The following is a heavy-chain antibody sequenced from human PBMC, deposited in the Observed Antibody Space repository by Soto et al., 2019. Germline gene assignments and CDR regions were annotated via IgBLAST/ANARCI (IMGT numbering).Heavy chain of an antibody. J-gene: IGHJ6*02. Sequence: QVQLQESGPGLVKPSETLSLTCTVSGGSISSYSWSWIRQPPGKGLGWNGYIYYSGSSNYNPSLKSRVTISVDTAKNQFSLKLSSVAAAYTAVYYCARDPSCSGGSCYTFYAIHVWGQGATVTV. CDR3: ARDPSCSGGSCYTFYAIHV. V-gene: IGHV4-59*01. CDR2: IYYSGSS. D-gene: IGHD2-15*01. CDR1: GGSISSYS.